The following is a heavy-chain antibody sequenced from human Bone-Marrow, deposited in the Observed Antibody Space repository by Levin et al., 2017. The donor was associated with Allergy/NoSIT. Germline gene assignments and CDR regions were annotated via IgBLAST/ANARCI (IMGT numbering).Heavy chain of an antibody. D-gene: IGHD6-19*01. V-gene: IGHV3-21*01. CDR1: GFTFSSYS. CDR3: ARDTVAGPYWGQFDP. Sequence: LSLTCAASGFTFSSYSMNWVRQAPGQGLEWVSAISSGGDFVIYADSVKGRFTISRDNAKNSLYLQMNSLRADDTAVYYCARDTVAGPYWGQFDPWGQGTLVTVSS. CDR2: ISSGGDFV. J-gene: IGHJ5*02.